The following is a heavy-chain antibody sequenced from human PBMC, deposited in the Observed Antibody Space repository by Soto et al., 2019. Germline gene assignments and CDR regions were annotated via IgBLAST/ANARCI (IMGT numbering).Heavy chain of an antibody. J-gene: IGHJ6*02. CDR2: ISGYNGDT. Sequence: QVHLVQSGAEVKKPGASVKVSCKASGYSFTTYGISWVRQAPGQGLEWMGWISGYNGDTNYAQNIQARVTMTTDTSTSTAYMELRSLRSDDTADYYCAREGVRPYGFDGMDVWGQGTAVSVSS. D-gene: IGHD4-17*01. V-gene: IGHV1-18*01. CDR1: GYSFTTYG. CDR3: AREGVRPYGFDGMDV.